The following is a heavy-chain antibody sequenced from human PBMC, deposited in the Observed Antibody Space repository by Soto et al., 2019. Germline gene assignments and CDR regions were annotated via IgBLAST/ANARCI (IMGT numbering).Heavy chain of an antibody. J-gene: IGHJ5*02. CDR2: IYSSGST. V-gene: IGHV4-59*08. Sequence: PXETLSLTCTVSGGSISGHYWSWIRQPPGKGLEWVGYIYSSGSTYVRPSLKSRVSMSVDPSKNQVSLRLTSVTATDTAVYYCARTPIGYCSGGTCSNWFDPWGQGTLVTVSS. CDR1: GGSISGHY. D-gene: IGHD2-8*02. CDR3: ARTPIGYCSGGTCSNWFDP.